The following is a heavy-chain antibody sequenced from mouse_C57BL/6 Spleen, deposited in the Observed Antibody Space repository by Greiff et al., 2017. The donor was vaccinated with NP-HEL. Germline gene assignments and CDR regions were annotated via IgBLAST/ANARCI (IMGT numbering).Heavy chain of an antibody. V-gene: IGHV1-15*01. D-gene: IGHD2-2*01. CDR3: TRMGVTKSLYFDY. CDR2: IDPETGGT. Sequence: QVHVKQSGAELVRPGASVTLSCKASGYTFTDYEMHRVKQTPVHGLEWIGAIDPETGGTAYNQKFKGKAILTADKSSSTAYMELRSLTSEDSAVYYCTRMGVTKSLYFDYWGQGTTLTVSS. CDR1: GYTFTDYE. J-gene: IGHJ2*01.